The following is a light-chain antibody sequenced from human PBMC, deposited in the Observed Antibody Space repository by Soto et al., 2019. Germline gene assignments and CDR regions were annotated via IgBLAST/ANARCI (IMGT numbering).Light chain of an antibody. CDR3: QQYVTSPWA. V-gene: IGKV3-20*01. CDR2: AAS. Sequence: EVMLTQSPGTLSLSPGDRATLSCRASQTVSSSYLAWYQQKPGQAPRLLIYAASSRATGTPDRFSGGGSGTDFTLTISRLEPEDFAVYYCQQYVTSPWAFGQGTKVDIK. CDR1: QTVSSSY. J-gene: IGKJ1*01.